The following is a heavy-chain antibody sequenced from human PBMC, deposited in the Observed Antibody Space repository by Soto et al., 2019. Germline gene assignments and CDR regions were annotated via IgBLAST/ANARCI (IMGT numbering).Heavy chain of an antibody. CDR3: AAGVLWFGERYYYGMDA. Sequence: ASVKVSCKASGGTFSSYAISWVRQAPGQGLEWMGGIIPIFGTANYAQKFQGRVTITADESTSTAYMELSSLRSEDTAVYYCAAGVLWFGERYYYGMDAWGQGTTVTVSS. CDR2: IIPIFGTA. V-gene: IGHV1-69*13. J-gene: IGHJ6*02. D-gene: IGHD3-10*01. CDR1: GGTFSSYA.